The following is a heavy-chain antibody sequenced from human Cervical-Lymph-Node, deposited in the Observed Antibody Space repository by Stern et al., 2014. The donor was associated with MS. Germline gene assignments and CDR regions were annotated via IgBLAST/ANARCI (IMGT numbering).Heavy chain of an antibody. D-gene: IGHD1-26*01. CDR1: GFTFSSYW. CDR2: IKQDGSEK. J-gene: IGHJ6*02. Sequence: EVQLLESGGGLVQPGGSLRLSWAASGFTFSSYWMSWARQAPGKGLEWVANIKQDGSEKYYLDSVKGRFTISRDNAKNSLYLQMNSLRAEDTAVYYCAREEWELLPVYYYGMDVWGQGTTVTVSS. CDR3: AREEWELLPVYYYGMDV. V-gene: IGHV3-7*01.